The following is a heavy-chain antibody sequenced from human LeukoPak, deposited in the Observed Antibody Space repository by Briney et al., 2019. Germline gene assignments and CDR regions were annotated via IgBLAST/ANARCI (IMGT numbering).Heavy chain of an antibody. CDR3: ARDRAHKAVAARASFRWFDS. J-gene: IGHJ5*01. V-gene: IGHV3-21*01. D-gene: IGHD6-19*01. CDR1: LCTVESCV. CDR2: ISSSSSYL. Sequence: GGRLRLSRVLILCTVESCVGNGGRSAPGPWLEKNSSISSSSSYLYYADSLKCRFTISRDNAKNSLYLQMNSPRAEDTAVYYCARDRAHKAVAARASFRWFDSWGQGTLLIGSS.